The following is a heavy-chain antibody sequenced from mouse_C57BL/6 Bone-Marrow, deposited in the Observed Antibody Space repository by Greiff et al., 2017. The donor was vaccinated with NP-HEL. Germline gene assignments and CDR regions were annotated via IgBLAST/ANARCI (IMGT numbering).Heavy chain of an antibody. CDR3: AREDNYDGSSYVAWFAY. J-gene: IGHJ3*01. CDR2: IDPSDSYT. CDR1: GYTFTSYW. Sequence: QVQLQQPGAELVRPGTSVKLSCKASGYTFTSYWMHWVKQRPGQGLEWIGVIDPSDSYTNYNQKFKGKATLTVDTSSSTAYMQLSSLTSEDSAVYYCAREDNYDGSSYVAWFAYWGQGTLVTVSA. V-gene: IGHV1-59*01. D-gene: IGHD1-1*01.